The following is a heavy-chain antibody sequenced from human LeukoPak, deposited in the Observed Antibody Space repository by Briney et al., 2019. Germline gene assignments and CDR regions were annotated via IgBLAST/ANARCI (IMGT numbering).Heavy chain of an antibody. J-gene: IGHJ4*02. CDR3: ARGREPLIYTYYFDY. D-gene: IGHD1-14*01. CDR2: IYHSGST. V-gene: IGHV4-30-2*01. CDR1: GGSISSGGYY. Sequence: SQTLSLTCTVSGGSISSGGYYWSWIRQPPGKGLEWIGYIYHSGSTYYNPSLKSRVTISVDRSKNQFSLKLSSVTAADTAVYYCARGREPLIYTYYFDYWGQGTLVTVSS.